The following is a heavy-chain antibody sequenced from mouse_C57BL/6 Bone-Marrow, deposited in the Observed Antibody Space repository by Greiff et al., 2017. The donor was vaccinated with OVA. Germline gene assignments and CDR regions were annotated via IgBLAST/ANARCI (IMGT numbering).Heavy chain of an antibody. Sequence: QPGAELVKPGASVKMSCKASGYTFTSYWITWVKQRPGQGLEWFGDIYPGSGSTNYNEKFKCKATLTVDTSSSTAYMQLSSLTSEDSAVYYCFLITTVVPFDYWGQGTTLTVSS. CDR3: FLITTVVPFDY. D-gene: IGHD1-1*01. J-gene: IGHJ2*01. V-gene: IGHV1-55*01. CDR2: IYPGSGST. CDR1: GYTFTSYW.